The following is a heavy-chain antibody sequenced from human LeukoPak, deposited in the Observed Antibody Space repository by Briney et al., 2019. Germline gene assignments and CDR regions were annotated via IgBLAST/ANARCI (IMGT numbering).Heavy chain of an antibody. J-gene: IGHJ5*02. CDR1: GFTFDDYA. Sequence: GGSLRLSCAASGFTFDDYAMHWVRQAPGKGLEWVSGISGSGGSTYYADSVKGRFTISRDNSKNTLYLQMSSLRAEDTAVYYCAKDYYGSGSSWGQGTLVTVSS. D-gene: IGHD3-10*01. V-gene: IGHV3-23*01. CDR2: ISGSGGST. CDR3: AKDYYGSGSS.